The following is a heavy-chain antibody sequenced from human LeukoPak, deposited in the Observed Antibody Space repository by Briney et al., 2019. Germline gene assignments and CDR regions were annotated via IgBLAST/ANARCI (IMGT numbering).Heavy chain of an antibody. CDR3: ARVTGGATRAFDY. CDR2: INHSGST. V-gene: IGHV4-34*01. D-gene: IGHD1-26*01. Sequence: SETLSLTCAVYGGSFSGYYWSWIRQPPGKGLEWIGEINHSGSTNYNPSLKSRVTISVDTSKNQFSLKLSSVTAADTAVYYCARVTGGATRAFDYWGQGTLVTVSS. J-gene: IGHJ4*02. CDR1: GGSFSGYY.